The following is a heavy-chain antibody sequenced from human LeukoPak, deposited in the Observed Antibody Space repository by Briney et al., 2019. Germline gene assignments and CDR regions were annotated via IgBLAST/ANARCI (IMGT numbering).Heavy chain of an antibody. CDR3: AKRLGSGWYGGFDP. V-gene: IGHV3-66*04. CDR2: IYSGGST. CDR1: GFTVGSNY. Sequence: GGSLRLSCAASGFTVGSNYMSWVRQAPGKGLEWVSVIYSGGSTYYADSVKGRFTISRDNSKNTLYLQMNSLRAEDTAVYYCAKRLGSGWYGGFDPWGQGTLVTVSS. D-gene: IGHD6-19*01. J-gene: IGHJ5*02.